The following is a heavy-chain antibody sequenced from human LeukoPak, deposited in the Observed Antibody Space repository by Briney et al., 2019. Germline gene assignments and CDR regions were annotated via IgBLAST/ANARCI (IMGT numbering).Heavy chain of an antibody. CDR2: IIPIFGTA. V-gene: IGHV1-69*05. CDR1: GGTFISYA. J-gene: IGHJ4*02. CDR3: ARDYYNGVMMD. D-gene: IGHD3-10*01. Sequence: SVKVSCKASGGTFISYAISWVGQAPGQGLDCMARIIPIFGTANYAQKSQGRVTITTDESTSTAYMELSSLRSEDTAVYYCARDYYNGVMMDWGQGTLVTVSS.